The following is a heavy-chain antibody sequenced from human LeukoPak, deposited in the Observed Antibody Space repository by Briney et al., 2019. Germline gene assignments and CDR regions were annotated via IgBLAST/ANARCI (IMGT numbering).Heavy chain of an antibody. J-gene: IGHJ5*02. Sequence: SETLSLTCTVSGGSISSYYWSWIRQPPGKGLECIGYIYYSGSTNYNPSLKSRVTISVDTSKNQFSLKLSSVTAADTAVYYCARGKQQLHWFDPWGQGTLVTV. D-gene: IGHD6-13*01. V-gene: IGHV4-59*12. CDR3: ARGKQQLHWFDP. CDR1: GGSISSYY. CDR2: IYYSGST.